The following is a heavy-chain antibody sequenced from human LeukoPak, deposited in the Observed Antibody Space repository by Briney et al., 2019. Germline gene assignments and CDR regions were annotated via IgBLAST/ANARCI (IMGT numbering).Heavy chain of an antibody. CDR1: GYTFTGYY. D-gene: IGHD1-26*01. CDR3: ATYPPHGSYSIDY. J-gene: IGHJ4*02. Sequence: ASVKVSCKASGYTFTGYYMHWVRQAPGQGLEWMGWIKPNSGGTNYAQKFQGRVTMTRDTSISTAYMELSRLRSDDTAAYYCATYPPHGSYSIDYWGQGTLVTVSS. V-gene: IGHV1-2*02. CDR2: IKPNSGGT.